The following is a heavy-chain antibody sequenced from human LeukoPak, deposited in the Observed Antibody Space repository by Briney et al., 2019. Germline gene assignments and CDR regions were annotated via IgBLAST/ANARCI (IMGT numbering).Heavy chain of an antibody. V-gene: IGHV1-69*13. J-gene: IGHJ4*02. CDR1: GGTFSSYA. D-gene: IGHD1-1*01. CDR3: AQLGPFDY. CDR2: IIPIFSTA. Sequence: ASVTVSCKASGGTFSSYAISWVRQAPGQGLEWMGGIIPIFSTANYAQKFQGRVTITADESTSTAYMELSSLRSGDTAVYYCAQLGPFDYWGQGTLVTVSS.